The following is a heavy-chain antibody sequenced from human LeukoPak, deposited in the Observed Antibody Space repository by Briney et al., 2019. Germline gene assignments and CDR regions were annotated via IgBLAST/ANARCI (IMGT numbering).Heavy chain of an antibody. D-gene: IGHD3-9*01. Sequence: GASVKVSCKASGYTFTSYGISWVRQAPGQGLEWMGWISAYNGNTNYAQKLQGRVTMTTDTSTSTAYMELRSLRSDDTAVYYCARVGIRYFDWPSLFYFDYWGQGTLVTVSS. CDR1: GYTFTSYG. V-gene: IGHV1-18*01. CDR3: ARVGIRYFDWPSLFYFDY. CDR2: ISAYNGNT. J-gene: IGHJ4*02.